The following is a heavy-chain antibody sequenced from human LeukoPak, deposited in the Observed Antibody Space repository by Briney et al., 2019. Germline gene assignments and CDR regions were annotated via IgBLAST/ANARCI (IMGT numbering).Heavy chain of an antibody. D-gene: IGHD2-2*01. CDR2: IKQDGSEK. V-gene: IGHV3-7*03. Sequence: GGSLRLSCAASGFTFSSYWMSWVRQAPGKGLEWVANIKQDGSEKYYVDSVKGRFTISRDNAKNSLYLQMNSPRAEDTAVYYCARSIVVVPAATNWFDPWGQGTLVTVSS. CDR1: GFTFSSYW. J-gene: IGHJ5*02. CDR3: ARSIVVVPAATNWFDP.